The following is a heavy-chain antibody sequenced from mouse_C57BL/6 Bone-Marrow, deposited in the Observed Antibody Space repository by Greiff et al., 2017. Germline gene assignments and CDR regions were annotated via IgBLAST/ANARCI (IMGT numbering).Heavy chain of an antibody. CDR3: AIRWLYYGNDYDAMDY. CDR1: GYTFTSYW. Sequence: VQLQQPGAELVMPGASVKLSCKASGYTFTSYWMHWVKQRPGQGLEWIGEIDPSDSYTNYNQKFKGKSTLTVDKSSSTAYMQLSSLTSEDSAVYYCAIRWLYYGNDYDAMDYWGQGTSVTVSS. D-gene: IGHD2-1*01. J-gene: IGHJ4*01. V-gene: IGHV1-69*01. CDR2: IDPSDSYT.